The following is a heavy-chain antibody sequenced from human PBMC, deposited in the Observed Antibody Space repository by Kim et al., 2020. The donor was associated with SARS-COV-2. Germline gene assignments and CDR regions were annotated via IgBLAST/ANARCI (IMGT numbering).Heavy chain of an antibody. CDR1: GFTFSSYA. CDR2: ISYDGSNK. J-gene: IGHJ4*02. V-gene: IGHV3-30*04. CDR3: ARGWDMTTVTLDY. Sequence: GGSLRLSCAASGFTFSSYAMHWVRQAPGKGLEWVAVISYDGSNKYYADSVKGRFTISRDNSKNTLYLQMNSLRAEDTAVYYCARGWDMTTVTLDYWGQGTLVTVSS. D-gene: IGHD4-17*01.